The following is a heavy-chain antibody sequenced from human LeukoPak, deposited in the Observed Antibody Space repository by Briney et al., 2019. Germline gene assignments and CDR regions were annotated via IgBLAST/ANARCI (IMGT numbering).Heavy chain of an antibody. CDR2: VSGSGSST. D-gene: IGHD3-9*01. CDR1: GFTFSSYA. CDR3: AKAQRTIRQYFYDGMDV. J-gene: IGHJ6*02. Sequence: GGSLRLSCAASGFTFSSYAMSWVRQAPGKGLEWFSVVSGSGSSTYYADSVKGRFTISRDNSKNTLYLQMNSLRAEDTAVYFCAKAQRTIRQYFYDGMDVWGQGATVTVSS. V-gene: IGHV3-23*01.